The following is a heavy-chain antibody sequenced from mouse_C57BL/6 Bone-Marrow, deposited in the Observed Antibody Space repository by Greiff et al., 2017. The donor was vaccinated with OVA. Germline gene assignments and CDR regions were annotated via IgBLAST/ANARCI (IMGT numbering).Heavy chain of an antibody. D-gene: IGHD2-2*01. Sequence: EVQGVESGGDLVKPGGSLKLSCAASGFTFSSYGMSWVRQTPDKRLEWVATISSGGSYTYYPDSVKGRFTISRDNAKNTLYLQMSSLKSEDTAMYYCARPMVTGFAYWGQGTLVTVSA. CDR3: ARPMVTGFAY. V-gene: IGHV5-6*01. CDR1: GFTFSSYG. J-gene: IGHJ3*01. CDR2: ISSGGSYT.